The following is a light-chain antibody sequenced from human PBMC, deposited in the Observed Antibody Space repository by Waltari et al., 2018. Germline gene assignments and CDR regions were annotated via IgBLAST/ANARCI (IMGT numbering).Light chain of an antibody. CDR1: QDSSNY. V-gene: IGKV1-33*01. CDR2: DAS. J-gene: IGKJ2*01. CDR3: QQYDNLPYT. Sequence: DIQMTQSPSSLSASVGDRVTITCQASQDSSNYLNWYQQKPGKAPKLLIYDASNLETGVPSRFSGSGSGTDFTFTISSLQPEDIATYYCQQYDNLPYTCGQGTKLEI.